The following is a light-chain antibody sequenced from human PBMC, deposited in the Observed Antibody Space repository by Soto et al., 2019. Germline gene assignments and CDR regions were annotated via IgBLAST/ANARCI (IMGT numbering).Light chain of an antibody. J-gene: IGKJ4*01. Sequence: EIVMTQSPATLPVSPGERATLSCRASQSVSSNLAWYQQKPGQAPRFLIYGASTRATGIPARFSGSGSGTEFTRSFSSLQYEDFGVYYGQQYDSLPLTFGGGTDVEIK. V-gene: IGKV3-15*01. CDR1: QSVSSN. CDR3: QQYDSLPLT. CDR2: GAS.